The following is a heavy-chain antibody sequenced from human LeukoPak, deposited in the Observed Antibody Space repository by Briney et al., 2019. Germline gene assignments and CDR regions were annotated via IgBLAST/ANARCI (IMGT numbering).Heavy chain of an antibody. D-gene: IGHD2-2*01. Sequence: PGGSLRLSCAASGFTFDDYAMHWVRQAPGKGLEWVSLISWDGGSTYYADSVKGRFTISRDNSKNSLYLQMNSLRAEDTALYYCAKDSCSSTSCYESWFDPWGQGTLVTVSS. V-gene: IGHV3-43D*03. CDR2: ISWDGGST. CDR1: GFTFDDYA. J-gene: IGHJ5*02. CDR3: AKDSCSSTSCYESWFDP.